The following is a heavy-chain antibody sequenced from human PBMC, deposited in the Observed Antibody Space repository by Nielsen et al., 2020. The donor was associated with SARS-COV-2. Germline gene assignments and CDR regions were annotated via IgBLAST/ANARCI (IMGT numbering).Heavy chain of an antibody. J-gene: IGHJ3*02. V-gene: IGHV1-69*13. CDR2: IIPIFGTA. Sequence: SVKVSCKASGGTFSSYAISWVRQAPGQGLEWMGGIIPIFGTANYAQKFQGRVTITADESTSTAYMELSSLGSEDTAVYYCAHLGATDEDAFDIWGQGTMVTVSS. CDR1: GGTFSSYA. D-gene: IGHD1-26*01. CDR3: AHLGATDEDAFDI.